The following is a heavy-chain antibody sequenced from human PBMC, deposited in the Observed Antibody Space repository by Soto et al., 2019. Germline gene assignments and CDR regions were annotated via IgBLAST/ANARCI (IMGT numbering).Heavy chain of an antibody. V-gene: IGHV3-30*15. CDR3: AKDEYWESHFYYFMDL. CDR1: GFTFSSYA. Sequence: QVQLVESGGGVVEPGRSLRLSCAASGFTFSSYAMHWVRQAPGKGLEWVAVISHDGSITYYSDSVKGRFTMSRDNSNNTLFLQMSSLRSEDTAISYCAKDEYWESHFYYFMDLWGRGTTVTVSS. J-gene: IGHJ6*03. CDR2: ISHDGSIT. D-gene: IGHD3-16*01.